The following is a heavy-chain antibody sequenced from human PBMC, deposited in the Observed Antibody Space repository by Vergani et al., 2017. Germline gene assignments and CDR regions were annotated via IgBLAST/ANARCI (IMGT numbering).Heavy chain of an antibody. D-gene: IGHD6-19*01. CDR3: AKGPGRGRDYIAVAGTLDY. J-gene: IGHJ4*02. CDR2: ISYDGSNK. V-gene: IGHV3-30*18. Sequence: VQLVESGGGVVQPGRSLRLSCAASGFTFSSYGMHWVRQAPGKGLEWVAVISYDGSNKYYADSVKGRFTISRDISKNTLYLQMNSLRAEDTAVYYCAKGPGRGRDYIAVAGTLDYWGQGTLVTVSS. CDR1: GFTFSSYG.